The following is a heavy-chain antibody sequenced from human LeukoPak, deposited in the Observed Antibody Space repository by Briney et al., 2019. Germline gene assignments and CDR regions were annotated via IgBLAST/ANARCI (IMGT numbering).Heavy chain of an antibody. J-gene: IGHJ6*03. Sequence: SETPSLTCTVSGGSISNYYWSWIRQPPGKGREWIGYIYYSGNTNYNPSLKSRVTISVDTSKNQFSLKLSSVPAADTAVYYCARAGTDGYYYYMDVWGKGTTVTVSS. D-gene: IGHD1-1*01. CDR2: IYYSGNT. V-gene: IGHV4-59*01. CDR3: ARAGTDGYYYYMDV. CDR1: GGSISNYY.